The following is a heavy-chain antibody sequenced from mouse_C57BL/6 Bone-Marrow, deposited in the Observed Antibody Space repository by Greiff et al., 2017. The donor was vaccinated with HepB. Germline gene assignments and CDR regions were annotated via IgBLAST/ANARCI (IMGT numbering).Heavy chain of an antibody. CDR3: ARSYYGSSYEGY. D-gene: IGHD1-1*01. CDR2: IYPGSGST. J-gene: IGHJ2*01. Sequence: QVQLQQPGAELVKPGASVKMSCKASGYTFTSYWITWVKQRPGQGLEWIGDIYPGSGSTNYNETFKSKATLTVDTSSSTAYMQLSSLTSEDSAVYYCARSYYGSSYEGYWGQGTTLTVSS. CDR1: GYTFTSYW. V-gene: IGHV1-55*01.